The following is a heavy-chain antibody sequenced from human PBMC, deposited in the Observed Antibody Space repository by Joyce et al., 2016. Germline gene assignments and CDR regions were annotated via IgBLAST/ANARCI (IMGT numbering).Heavy chain of an antibody. V-gene: IGHV4-38-2*01. CDR2: VYLQVIT. Sequence: QVQLQESGPGLVKPSETLSLTCGVSGLSFDLHAVWGWIRQPPGKGLEWIGNVYLQVITHDSPSLNSGVTISMDTAKNQFSLNLNSLTAADTAVYFCARRPYNVHTPLGSDWYFDLWGRGTLVTVSS. D-gene: IGHD5-18*01. CDR3: ARRPYNVHTPLGSDWYFDL. J-gene: IGHJ2*01. CDR1: GLSFDLHAV.